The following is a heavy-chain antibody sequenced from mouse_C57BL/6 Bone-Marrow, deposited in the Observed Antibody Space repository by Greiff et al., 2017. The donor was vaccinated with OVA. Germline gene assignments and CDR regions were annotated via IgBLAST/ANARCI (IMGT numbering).Heavy chain of an antibody. CDR2: IYPGSGST. J-gene: IGHJ1*03. CDR1: GYTFTSYW. D-gene: IGHD1-1*01. Sequence: QVQLQQPGAELVKPGASVKMSCKASGYTFTSYWITWVKQRPGQGLEWIGDIYPGSGSTNYNEQFTSKATLTVAQSSSKAYMQLSSLTSEDSAVYYCYRYYYDGSSYCYDEFWGTRTTVTVSS. CDR3: YRYYYDGSSYCYDEF. V-gene: IGHV1-55*01.